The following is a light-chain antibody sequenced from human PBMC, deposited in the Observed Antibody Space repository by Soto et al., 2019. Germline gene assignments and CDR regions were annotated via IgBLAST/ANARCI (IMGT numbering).Light chain of an antibody. J-gene: IGKJ2*01. CDR1: QSVSSY. CDR3: QQRSNWPPYT. CDR2: DAS. Sequence: EIVLTXSPATLSLSPXXXXTLSCRASQSVSSYLAWYQQKPGQAPRLLIYDASNRATGIPARFSGSGSGTDFTLTISSLEPEDFAVYYCQQRSNWPPYTFGQGTKLEIK. V-gene: IGKV3-11*01.